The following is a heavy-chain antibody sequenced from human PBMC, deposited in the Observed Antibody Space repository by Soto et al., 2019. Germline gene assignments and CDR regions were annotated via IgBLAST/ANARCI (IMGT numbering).Heavy chain of an antibody. CDR2: LSGSGGT. CDR3: AKEKDYDYVWGSSRYTSDY. D-gene: IGHD3-16*02. CDR1: GFTFSGYA. Sequence: SLILSCAASGFTFSGYAMSWVRQAPGKGLEWVSGLSGSGGTLYADSVKGRFTISRDNSKNTLYLQMNSLRAEDAAIYYCAKEKDYDYVWGSSRYTSDYWGQGTLVTVSS. J-gene: IGHJ4*02. V-gene: IGHV3-23*01.